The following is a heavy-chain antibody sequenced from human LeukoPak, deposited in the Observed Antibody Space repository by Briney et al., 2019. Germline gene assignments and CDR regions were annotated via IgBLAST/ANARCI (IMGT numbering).Heavy chain of an antibody. CDR1: GGSVNSGTYY. D-gene: IGHD3-22*01. J-gene: IGHJ4*02. Sequence: ASETLSLTCTVSGGSVNSGTYYWSWIRQPPGKGLEWIGNIYYSGSAYYNPSLKSRVTMSVDMSKNQFSLKLSSVTAADTAVYYCARKPIVNSAWYYFDYWGQGTLVTVSS. CDR2: IYYSGSA. V-gene: IGHV4-39*07. CDR3: ARKPIVNSAWYYFDY.